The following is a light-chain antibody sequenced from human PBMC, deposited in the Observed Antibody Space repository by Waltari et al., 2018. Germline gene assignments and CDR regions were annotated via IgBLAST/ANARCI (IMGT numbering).Light chain of an antibody. CDR2: DDA. CDR3: QVWDSSSDHWV. Sequence: SYVRTQPPSVSVAPGQTATITCGGDNVGSKDVTWYQPRPGQAPVVVIYDDADRPLTIPERFSGSNSGNTATLTITRVEVGDEADFYCQVWDSSSDHWVFGGGTKLTVL. V-gene: IGLV3-21*02. CDR1: NVGSKD. J-gene: IGLJ3*02.